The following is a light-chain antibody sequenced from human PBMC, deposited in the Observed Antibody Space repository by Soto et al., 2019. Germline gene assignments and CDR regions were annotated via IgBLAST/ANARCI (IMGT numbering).Light chain of an antibody. CDR2: EVS. CDR1: SSDVGSYNL. V-gene: IGLV2-23*02. J-gene: IGLJ1*01. CDR3: CSYAGSSTYV. Sequence: QSALTQPASVSGSPGQSITISCTGTSSDVGSYNLVSWYQQYPAKAPNLMIYEVSERPSGVSNRFSGSKSGNTASLTISGLQSADEADYYCCSYAGSSTYVFGTGTKLTVL.